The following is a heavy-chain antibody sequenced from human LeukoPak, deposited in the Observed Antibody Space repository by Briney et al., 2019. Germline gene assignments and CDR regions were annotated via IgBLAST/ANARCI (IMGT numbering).Heavy chain of an antibody. V-gene: IGHV3-30*02. CDR3: AKDPALWGSYRYFDY. J-gene: IGHJ4*02. CDR1: GFTFSSYG. CDR2: IRYDGSNK. Sequence: PGGSLRLSCAASGFTFSSYGMHWVRQAPGKGLEWVAFIRYDGSNKYYADSVKGRFTISRDNSKNTLYLQMNSLRAEDTAVYYCAKDPALWGSYRYFDYWGQGTLVTVSS. D-gene: IGHD3-16*02.